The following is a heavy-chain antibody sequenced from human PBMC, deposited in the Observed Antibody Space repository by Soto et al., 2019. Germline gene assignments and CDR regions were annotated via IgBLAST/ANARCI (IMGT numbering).Heavy chain of an antibody. Sequence: GSLRLSCAASGFTFSSYGMHWVRQAPGKGLEWVAVISYDGSNKYYADSVKGRFTISRDNSKNTLYLQMNSLRAEDTAVYYCATSPGIAVAGTLDYWGQGTLVTVSS. J-gene: IGHJ4*02. V-gene: IGHV3-30*03. CDR1: GFTFSSYG. D-gene: IGHD6-19*01. CDR2: ISYDGSNK. CDR3: ATSPGIAVAGTLDY.